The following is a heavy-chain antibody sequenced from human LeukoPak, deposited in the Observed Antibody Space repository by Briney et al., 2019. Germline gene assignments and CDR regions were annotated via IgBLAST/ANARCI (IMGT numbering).Heavy chain of an antibody. CDR2: IYSGGST. Sequence: PGGSLRLSCAASGFTFRNYLMNWVRQAPGKGLEWVSVIYSGGSTYYADSAKGRFTISRDNSKNTLYLQMNSLRAEDTAVYYCAREIVEVRYFDWPYAFDIWGQGTMVTVSS. CDR1: GFTFRNYL. CDR3: AREIVEVRYFDWPYAFDI. D-gene: IGHD3-9*01. J-gene: IGHJ3*02. V-gene: IGHV3-53*01.